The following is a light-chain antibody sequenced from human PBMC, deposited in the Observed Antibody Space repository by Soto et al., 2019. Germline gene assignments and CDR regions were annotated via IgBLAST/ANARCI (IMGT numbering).Light chain of an antibody. J-gene: IGKJ5*01. V-gene: IGKV3-11*01. CDR1: QSVSSY. CDR3: QQRSNWPPIT. Sequence: EIVLTQSPATLSLSPGERATLSCRASQSVSSYLAWYQQKPGQAPRLLIYDASNRATGIPARFRGSGSGTDFTLTISSLEPEDFAVYYCQQRSNWPPITFGQGTRLEIK. CDR2: DAS.